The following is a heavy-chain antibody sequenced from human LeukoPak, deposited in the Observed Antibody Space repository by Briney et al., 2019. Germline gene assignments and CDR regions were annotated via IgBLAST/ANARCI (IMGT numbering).Heavy chain of an antibody. CDR1: GGSISSYY. J-gene: IGHJ3*02. D-gene: IGHD1-26*01. CDR2: IYYSGST. Sequence: SETLSLTCTVSGGSISSYYWSWIRQPPGKGLEWIGYIYYSGSTNYNPSLKSRVTISVDTSKNQFSLKLSSVTAADTAVYYCARGRTRIVGATGAFDIWGQGTMVTVSS. V-gene: IGHV4-59*01. CDR3: ARGRTRIVGATGAFDI.